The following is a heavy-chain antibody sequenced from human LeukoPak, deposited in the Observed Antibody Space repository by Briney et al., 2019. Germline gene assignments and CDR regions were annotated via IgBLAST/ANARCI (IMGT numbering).Heavy chain of an antibody. CDR3: ARAYCSSTSCYHGFGFDP. J-gene: IGHJ5*02. CDR2: IIPIFGTA. CDR1: GGTFSSYA. Sequence: SVKVSCKASGGTFSSYAISWVRQAPGQGLEWMGGIIPIFGTANYAQKFQGRVTITADESTSTAYMELSSLRSEDTAVYYCARAYCSSTSCYHGFGFDPWGQGTLVTASS. V-gene: IGHV1-69*13. D-gene: IGHD2-2*01.